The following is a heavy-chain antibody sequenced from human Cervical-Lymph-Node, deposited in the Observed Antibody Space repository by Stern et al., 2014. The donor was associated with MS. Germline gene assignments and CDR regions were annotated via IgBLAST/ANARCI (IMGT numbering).Heavy chain of an antibody. CDR3: ATTFR. CDR1: GGTFSSDV. V-gene: IGHV1-69*01. J-gene: IGHJ4*02. Sequence: QVQLMQSGAEVKKPGSSVKVSCKASGGTFSSDVINWVRQAPGQGLDWMGGIIPTFGTTKYAQKFQGRVKITADESMSTAYMELSSLRSEDTALYYCATTFRWGQGTQITVSS. D-gene: IGHD3-10*01. CDR2: IIPTFGTT.